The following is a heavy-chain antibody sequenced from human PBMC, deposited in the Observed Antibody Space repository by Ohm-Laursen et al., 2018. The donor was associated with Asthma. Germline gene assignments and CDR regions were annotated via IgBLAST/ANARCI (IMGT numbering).Heavy chain of an antibody. J-gene: IGHJ4*02. V-gene: IGHV3-30-3*01. D-gene: IGHD3-22*01. CDR1: GFTFSSYA. CDR3: ARGTRKLRYDSSGYYYFDY. CDR2: ISYDGINK. Sequence: SLRLSCTASGFTFSSYAMHWVRPAPAKGLEWVAVISYDGINKYYTDSVKGRFTISRDNYKNTLYLQMNSLRAEDTAVYYCARGTRKLRYDSSGYYYFDYWGQGTLVTVSS.